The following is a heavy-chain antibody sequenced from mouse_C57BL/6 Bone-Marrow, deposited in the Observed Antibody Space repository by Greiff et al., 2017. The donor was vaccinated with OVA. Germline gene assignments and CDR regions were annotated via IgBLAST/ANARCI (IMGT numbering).Heavy chain of an antibody. D-gene: IGHD2-9*01. V-gene: IGHV1-80*01. J-gene: IGHJ4*01. CDR1: GYAFSSYW. Sequence: QVHVKQSGAELVKPGASVKISCKASGYAFSSYWMNWVKQRPGKGLEWIGQIYPGDGDTNYNGKFKGKATLTADKSSSTAYMQLSSLTSEDSAVYFCALLWLRRRAMDYWGQGTSVTVSS. CDR3: ALLWLRRRAMDY. CDR2: IYPGDGDT.